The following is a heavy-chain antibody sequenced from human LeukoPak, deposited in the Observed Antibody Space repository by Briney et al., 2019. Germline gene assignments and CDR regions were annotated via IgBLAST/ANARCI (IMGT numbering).Heavy chain of an antibody. V-gene: IGHV4-34*01. CDR1: GGSFSGYY. CDR3: ARGTSRKGIAAAGRFDY. J-gene: IGHJ4*02. D-gene: IGHD6-13*01. Sequence: PSQTLSLTCAVYGGSFSGYYWSWIRQPHGKGLEWVGEINHSGSTNYNPSLKSRVPISVDTSKNQFSLKLSSVTAAHTAVYYCARGTSRKGIAAAGRFDYWGRGTLVTVSS. CDR2: INHSGST.